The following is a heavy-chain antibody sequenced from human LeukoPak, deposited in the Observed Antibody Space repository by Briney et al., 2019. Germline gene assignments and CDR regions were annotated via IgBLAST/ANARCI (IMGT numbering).Heavy chain of an antibody. CDR3: AKDRNSEGGAAKNY. Sequence: GGSLRLSCAASGFTFSNYAMSWVRQAPGKGPEWVSTISGSGGSTYYADSVKGRVSISRDNSKNTLYLQMNSLRAEDTAVYYCAKDRNSEGGAAKNYWGQGTLVTVSS. CDR1: GFTFSNYA. CDR2: ISGSGGST. D-gene: IGHD1-26*01. J-gene: IGHJ4*02. V-gene: IGHV3-23*01.